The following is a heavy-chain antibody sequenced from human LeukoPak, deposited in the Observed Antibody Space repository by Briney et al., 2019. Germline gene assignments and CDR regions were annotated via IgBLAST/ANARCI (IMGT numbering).Heavy chain of an antibody. V-gene: IGHV3-74*01. J-gene: IGHJ4*02. CDR1: GFTFSSYW. CDR3: ARGARALMNTLDY. Sequence: GGSLRLSCAASGFTFSSYWMYWVRQAPGKGLVWVSRINSDGKTTNYADSVKGRFTISRDNAKNTLYLQMNSLRAEDTAVYYCARGARALMNTLDYWGQGTLVTVSS. D-gene: IGHD3-16*01. CDR2: INSDGKTT.